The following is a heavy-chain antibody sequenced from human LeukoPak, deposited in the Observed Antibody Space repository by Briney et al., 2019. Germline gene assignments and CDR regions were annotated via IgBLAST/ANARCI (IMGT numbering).Heavy chain of an antibody. CDR3: ARDLDDGVCSGGSCYSAIGFDY. J-gene: IGHJ4*02. CDR1: GFTFSSYW. Sequence: PGGSLRLSCAASGFTFSSYWMHWVRQAPGKGLEWVSSISTSSSYIYYADSVKGRLTISRDNAKNSLYLQMNSLRAEDTAVYYCARDLDDGVCSGGSCYSAIGFDYWGQGTLVTVSS. D-gene: IGHD2-15*01. CDR2: ISTSSSYI. V-gene: IGHV3-21*01.